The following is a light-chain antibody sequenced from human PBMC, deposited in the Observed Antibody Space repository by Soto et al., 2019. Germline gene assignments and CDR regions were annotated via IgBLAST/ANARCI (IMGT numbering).Light chain of an antibody. J-gene: IGKJ5*01. CDR1: QSVSSNY. CDR3: QQYGSSPPIT. V-gene: IGKV3-20*01. Sequence: IVLTQSPGTLSLSPGERATLSCRASQSVSSNYLAWYQQKPGQAPRLLIYAASSRATGIPDRFSGSGSGTDFTLTISRLEPEDFAVYYCQQYGSSPPITFGQGTRLEIK. CDR2: AAS.